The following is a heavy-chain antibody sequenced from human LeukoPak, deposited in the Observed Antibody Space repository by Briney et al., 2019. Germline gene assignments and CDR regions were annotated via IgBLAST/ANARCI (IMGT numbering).Heavy chain of an antibody. CDR2: ISYDGSNK. V-gene: IGHV3-30-3*01. D-gene: IGHD6-19*01. Sequence: PGGSLRLSCAASGFTFSSYAMHWVRQAPGKGLEWVAVISYDGSNKYYADSVKGRFTISRDNSKNTLYLQMNSLRAEDTAVYYCARDGAVAGTPQLLWGQGTLVTVSS. CDR1: GFTFSSYA. J-gene: IGHJ4*02. CDR3: ARDGAVAGTPQLL.